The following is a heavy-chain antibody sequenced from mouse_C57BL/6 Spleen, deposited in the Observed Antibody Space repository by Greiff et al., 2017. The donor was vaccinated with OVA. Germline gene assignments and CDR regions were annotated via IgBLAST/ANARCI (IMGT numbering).Heavy chain of an antibody. CDR2: INPNNGGT. CDR1: GYTFTDYY. Sequence: EVQLQQSGPELVKPGASVKISCKASGYTFTDYYMNWVKQSHGKSLEWIGDINPNNGGTSYNQKFKGKATLTVDKSSSTAYMELRSLTSEDSAVYYCARWWIYYEYADYAMDYWGQGTSVTVSS. J-gene: IGHJ4*01. V-gene: IGHV1-26*01. D-gene: IGHD2-4*01. CDR3: ARWWIYYEYADYAMDY.